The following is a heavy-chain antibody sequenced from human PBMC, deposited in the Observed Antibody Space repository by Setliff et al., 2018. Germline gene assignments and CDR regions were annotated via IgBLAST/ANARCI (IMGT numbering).Heavy chain of an antibody. CDR3: AKDRTIILPAAIDY. CDR1: GFTFSSYG. Sequence: GGSLRLSCAASGFTFSSYGMHWVRKAPGKGLEWVAFIRFDGSSKYYTDSVKGRFTISRDNSKNTLYLQMNSLRAEDTAVYYCAKDRTIILPAAIDYWGQGILVTVSS. D-gene: IGHD2-2*01. CDR2: IRFDGSSK. J-gene: IGHJ4*02. V-gene: IGHV3-30*02.